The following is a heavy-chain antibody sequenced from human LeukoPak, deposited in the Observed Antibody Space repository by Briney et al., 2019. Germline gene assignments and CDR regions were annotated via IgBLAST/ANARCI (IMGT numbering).Heavy chain of an antibody. CDR2: ISSSGSAI. D-gene: IGHD2-15*01. V-gene: IGHV3-11*04. Sequence: GGSLRLSCAASGFTFSDYYINWIRQAPGKGLEWVSSISSSGSAIFYADSVRGRFTISRDNAKNSLFLQMNSLRAEDTAVYYCARDLDVEVGPAHYDALDLWGQGTTVTVS. CDR1: GFTFSDYY. CDR3: ARDLDVEVGPAHYDALDL. J-gene: IGHJ3*01.